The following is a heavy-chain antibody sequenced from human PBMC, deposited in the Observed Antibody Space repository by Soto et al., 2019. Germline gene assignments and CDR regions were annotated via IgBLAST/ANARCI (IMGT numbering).Heavy chain of an antibody. CDR1: GGSISSYY. CDR3: ARLTTYYYDSSGYYIDY. J-gene: IGHJ4*02. D-gene: IGHD3-22*01. Sequence: SETLSLTCTVSGGSISSYYWSWIRQPPGKGLEWIGYIYYSGSTNYNPSLKSRVTISVDTSKNQFSLKLSSLTGAYTAVYYCARLTTYYYDSSGYYIDYWGQGTLVTVSS. V-gene: IGHV4-59*01. CDR2: IYYSGST.